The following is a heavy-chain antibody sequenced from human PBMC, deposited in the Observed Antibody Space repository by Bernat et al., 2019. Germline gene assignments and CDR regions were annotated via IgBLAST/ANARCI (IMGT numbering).Heavy chain of an antibody. J-gene: IGHJ3*02. Sequence: EVQLVESGGGLVKPGGSLRLSCAASGFTFSSYSMNWVRQAPGKGLEWVSSISSSSSYIYYADSVKGRFTIARDNAKNSLYLQMNSWRAEDTTVYYCARGPYVARAFDIWGQGTMVTVSS. CDR3: ARGPYVARAFDI. V-gene: IGHV3-21*01. CDR2: ISSSSSYI. CDR1: GFTFSSYS. D-gene: IGHD3-16*01.